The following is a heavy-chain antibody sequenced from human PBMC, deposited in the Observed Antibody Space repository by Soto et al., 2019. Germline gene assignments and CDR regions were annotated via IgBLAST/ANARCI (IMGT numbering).Heavy chain of an antibody. CDR2: TYYRSKWYY. CDR3: AKGERYSRRLLDY. D-gene: IGHD5-18*01. J-gene: IGHJ4*01. CDR1: GDSVSSNSAG. Sequence: SQTLSLTCAITGDSVSSNSAGWSWVRQSPSRGLEWLGRTYYRSKWYYEYAVSVRGRITINPDTSKNQYSLQLNSVTPEDTAVYFCAKGERYSRRLLDYRGQRTLVTVS. V-gene: IGHV6-1*01.